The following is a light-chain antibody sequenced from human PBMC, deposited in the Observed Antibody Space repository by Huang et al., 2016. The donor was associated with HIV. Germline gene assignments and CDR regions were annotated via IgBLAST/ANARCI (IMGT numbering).Light chain of an antibody. V-gene: IGKV1-9*01. Sequence: IQLTQSPSALSASVGDRVTITCRASQGIGTYLAWYQQRPGKAPKLLIEAASALQSVVPSRFSGGGSGTVFTLTISSLQPEDFATYYCQQLNSYPLTFGGGTEVEMK. J-gene: IGKJ4*01. CDR1: QGIGTY. CDR2: AAS. CDR3: QQLNSYPLT.